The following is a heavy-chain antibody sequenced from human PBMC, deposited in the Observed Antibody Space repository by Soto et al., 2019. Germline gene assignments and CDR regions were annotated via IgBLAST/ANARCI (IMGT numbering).Heavy chain of an antibody. Sequence: EVQVLESGGGLVQPGGSLRLSCVASGFTFSNYAMTWVRQAPGKGMEWVSGIRGNGGETFYADSVKGRFTISRDNSKNTLYLQMNSLRAEDTAVYHCAKGDQERQWVFLHNWGQGTLVTVSS. D-gene: IGHD2-21*01. CDR3: AKGDQERQWVFLHN. V-gene: IGHV3-23*01. CDR1: GFTFSNYA. J-gene: IGHJ4*02. CDR2: IRGNGGET.